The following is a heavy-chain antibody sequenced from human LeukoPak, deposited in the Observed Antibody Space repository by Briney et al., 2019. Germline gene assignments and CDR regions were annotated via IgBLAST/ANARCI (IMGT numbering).Heavy chain of an antibody. J-gene: IGHJ4*02. V-gene: IGHV3-15*01. CDR2: IKRKTEGGTT. CDR3: TTGDGYIYNFDY. D-gene: IGHD5-24*01. CDR1: GFTFSNVW. Sequence: GGSLRLSCAGSGFTFSNVWMSWVRQAPGKGLEWVGRIKRKTEGGTTDYAAPVKGRFTISRDDSKNTLYLQLNRLETEDTGVYYCTTGDGYIYNFDYWGQGTLVTVSS.